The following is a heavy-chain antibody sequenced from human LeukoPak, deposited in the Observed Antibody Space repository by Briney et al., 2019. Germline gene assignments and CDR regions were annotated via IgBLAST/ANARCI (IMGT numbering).Heavy chain of an antibody. Sequence: ASAKVSCKVSGYTLTELSMHWVRQAPGKGLEWMGGFDPEDGETIYAQKFQGRVTMTEDTSTDTAYMELSSLRSEDTAVYYCATLTLRGVIPAYWGQGTLVTVSS. CDR3: ATLTLRGVIPAY. CDR2: FDPEDGET. D-gene: IGHD3-10*01. J-gene: IGHJ4*02. V-gene: IGHV1-24*01. CDR1: GYTLTELS.